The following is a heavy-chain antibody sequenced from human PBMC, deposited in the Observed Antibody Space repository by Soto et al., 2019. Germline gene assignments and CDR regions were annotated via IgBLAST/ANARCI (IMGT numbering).Heavy chain of an antibody. CDR2: IIPIFGTA. CDR3: AKSEYDFWSGLTSRYYYYGMDV. D-gene: IGHD3-3*01. CDR1: GDTFSSYA. V-gene: IGHV1-69*13. J-gene: IGHJ6*02. Sequence: SVKVSGKASGDTFSSYAISWVRQAPGQGLEWMGGIIPIFGTANYAQKFKGRVTITAAQSRSTAYMELSSLRSEDTAVYYCAKSEYDFWSGLTSRYYYYGMDVWGQGTMVTVCS.